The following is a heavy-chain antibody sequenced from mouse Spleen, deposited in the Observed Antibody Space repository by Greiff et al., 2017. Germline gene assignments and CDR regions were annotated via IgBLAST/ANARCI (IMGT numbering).Heavy chain of an antibody. Sequence: QVQLQQPGAELVKPGASVKLSCKASGYTFTSYWMQWVKQRPGQGLEWIGEIDPSDSYTNYNQKFKGKATLTVDTSSSTAYMQLSSLTSEDSAVYYCARSGYDGVYYFDYWGQGTTLTVSS. CDR3: ARSGYDGVYYFDY. J-gene: IGHJ2*01. D-gene: IGHD2-2*01. CDR1: GYTFTSYW. CDR2: IDPSDSYT. V-gene: IGHV1-50*01.